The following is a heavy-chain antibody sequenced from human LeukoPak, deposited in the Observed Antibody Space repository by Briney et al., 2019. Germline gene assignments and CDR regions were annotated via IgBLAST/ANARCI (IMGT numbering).Heavy chain of an antibody. J-gene: IGHJ4*02. Sequence: TGGSLRLSCAAPGFRFSGYWMSWVRQAPGKGLQWVANIKHDGSEKYYVDSVEGRFTISRDNAKNSLYLQKSSLRADATAVYYCARRGVGWDYWGQGTLVTVSS. D-gene: IGHD3-10*01. CDR3: ARRGVGWDY. V-gene: IGHV3-7*04. CDR1: GFRFSGYW. CDR2: IKHDGSEK.